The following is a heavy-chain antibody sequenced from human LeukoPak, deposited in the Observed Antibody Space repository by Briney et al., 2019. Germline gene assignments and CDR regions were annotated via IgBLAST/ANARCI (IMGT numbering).Heavy chain of an antibody. CDR1: GFTFDDYA. J-gene: IGHJ4*02. CDR3: AKDRTAYSYGAIDS. CDR2: LTWNSDTI. V-gene: IGHV3-9*01. Sequence: GGSLRLSCAASGFTFDDYAMHWVRQVPGKGPEWVSGLTWNSDTIGYAASVKGRFTVSRDNAKNSLYLQMNSLKPEDSALYYCAKDRTAYSYGAIDSWGQGTLVTVSS. D-gene: IGHD5-18*01.